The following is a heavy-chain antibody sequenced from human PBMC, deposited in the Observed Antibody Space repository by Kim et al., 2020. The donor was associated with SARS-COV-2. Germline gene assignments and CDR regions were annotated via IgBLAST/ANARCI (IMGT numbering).Heavy chain of an antibody. CDR3: AREGMDMVATVYFDY. Sequence: ASVKVSCKASGYTFTGYYMHWVRQAPGQGLEWMGWINPNSGGTNYAQNFQGRVTMTRDTSISTAYLELSRLRSDDTAVYYCAREGMDMVATVYFDYWGQGTLVTVSS. J-gene: IGHJ4*02. V-gene: IGHV1-2*02. CDR1: GYTFTGYY. CDR2: INPNSGGT. D-gene: IGHD5-12*01.